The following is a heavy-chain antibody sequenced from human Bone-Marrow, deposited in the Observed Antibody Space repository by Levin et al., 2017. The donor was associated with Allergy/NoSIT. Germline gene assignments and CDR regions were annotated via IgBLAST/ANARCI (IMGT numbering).Heavy chain of an antibody. CDR3: ARDQTTGTTNWFDP. J-gene: IGHJ5*02. D-gene: IGHD1-7*01. V-gene: IGHV3-30-3*01. Sequence: GESLKISCAASGFTFSNYAMHWLRQAPGKGLEWVAVISNDGNNKYYADSVKGRFTISRDNSKNTLYLQMNSLRADDMSVYHCARDQTTGTTNWFDPWGQGTLVTVSS. CDR1: GFTFSNYA. CDR2: ISNDGNNK.